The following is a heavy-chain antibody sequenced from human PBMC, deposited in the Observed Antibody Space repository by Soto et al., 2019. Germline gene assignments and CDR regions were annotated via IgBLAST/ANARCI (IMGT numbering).Heavy chain of an antibody. V-gene: IGHV3-33*01. J-gene: IGHJ4*01. CDR1: GFTFSSYG. Sequence: GGSLRLSCAASGFTFSSYGMHWVRQAPGKGLEWVAVIWYDGSNKYYAESVKGRFTISRDNSKNTRYLKMNRLRAEDTAVYYCERDSHVDSGWQSTADYWGHGTMVTVS. CDR2: IWYDGSNK. CDR3: ERDSHVDSGWQSTADY. D-gene: IGHD6-19*01.